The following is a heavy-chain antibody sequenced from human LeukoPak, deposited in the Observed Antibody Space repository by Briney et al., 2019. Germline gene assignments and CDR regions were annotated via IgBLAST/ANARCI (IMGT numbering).Heavy chain of an antibody. D-gene: IGHD1-26*01. CDR3: ARDRAGATSAFDI. Sequence: PGGSLRLSCEASGFTFNYFYMNWIRQSPGRGLEWVAYISARSNIIYYADSVKGRFTISRDNARSSLYLQMNSLRAEDTALYYCARDRAGATSAFDIWGQGTMVTVSS. CDR2: ISARSNII. J-gene: IGHJ3*02. V-gene: IGHV3-11*01. CDR1: GFTFNYFY.